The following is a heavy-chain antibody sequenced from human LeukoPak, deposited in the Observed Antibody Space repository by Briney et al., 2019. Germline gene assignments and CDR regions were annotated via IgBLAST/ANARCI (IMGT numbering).Heavy chain of an antibody. CDR3: AKYYCSRTSCYHFDY. CDR2: IHYSGST. V-gene: IGHV4-59*01. D-gene: IGHD2-2*01. CDR1: GVSISSYY. Sequence: PSETLSLTCTVSGVSISSYYWSWIRQPPGKGLEWIGYIHYSGSTNYNPSLKSRVTILADTSKNQFSLKLSSVTAADTAVYYCAKYYCSRTSCYHFDYRGQGTLVTVSS. J-gene: IGHJ4*02.